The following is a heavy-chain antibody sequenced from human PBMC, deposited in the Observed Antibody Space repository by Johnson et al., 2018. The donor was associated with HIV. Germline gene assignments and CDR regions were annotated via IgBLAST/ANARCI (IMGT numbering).Heavy chain of an antibody. CDR2: ISWDGGST. D-gene: IGHD3-22*01. V-gene: IGHV3-43*01. CDR3: ARRDDIRNGAFDI. CDR1: GFTFDDYT. Sequence: VQLVESGGVVVQPGGSLRLSCAASGFTFDDYTMHWVRQAPGKGLEWVSLISWDGGSTYYADSVKGRFTISRDNSKTYLYLQMNSLRTEDTALYYCARRDDIRNGAFDIWGQGTMVTVSS. J-gene: IGHJ3*02.